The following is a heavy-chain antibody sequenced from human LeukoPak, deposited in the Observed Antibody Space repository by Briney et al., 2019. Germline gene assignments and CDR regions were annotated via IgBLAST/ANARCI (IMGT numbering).Heavy chain of an antibody. CDR1: GYSFTSYW. D-gene: IGHD3-22*01. Sequence: GESLRISCKGSGYSFTSYWISWVRQMPGKGLEWMGRIDPSDSYTNYSPSFQGHVTISADKSISTAYLQWSSLKASDTAMYYRARQSGYYDSSGYYNYYYGMDVWGQGTTVTVSS. CDR2: IDPSDSYT. CDR3: ARQSGYYDSSGYYNYYYGMDV. V-gene: IGHV5-10-1*01. J-gene: IGHJ6*02.